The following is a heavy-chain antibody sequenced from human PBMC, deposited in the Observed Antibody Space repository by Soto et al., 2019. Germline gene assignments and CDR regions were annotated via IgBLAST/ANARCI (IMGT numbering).Heavy chain of an antibody. V-gene: IGHV4-39*01. CDR1: GGSISSSSYY. D-gene: IGHD3-3*01. CDR2: IYYSGST. CDR3: ATGITIFGVVIRDNWFDP. Sequence: ASETLSLTCTVSGGSISSSSYYWGWIRQPPGKGLEWIGSIYYSGSTYYNPSLKSRVTISVDTSKKQFTLKLSSMTAAETAVYYCATGITIFGVVIRDNWFDPWGQGTLVTVSS. J-gene: IGHJ5*02.